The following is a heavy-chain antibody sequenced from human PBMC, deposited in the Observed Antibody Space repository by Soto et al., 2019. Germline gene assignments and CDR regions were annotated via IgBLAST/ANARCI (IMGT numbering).Heavy chain of an antibody. CDR3: ARDSITIFGVVSVSAFDI. CDR2: IIPIFGTA. V-gene: IGHV1-69*13. J-gene: IGHJ3*02. D-gene: IGHD3-3*01. CDR1: GYTFTSYA. Sequence: SVKVSCKASGYTFTSYAMHWVRQAPGQGLEWMGGIIPIFGTANYAQKFQGRVTITADESTSTAYMELSSLRSEDTAVYYCARDSITIFGVVSVSAFDIWGQGTMVTVSS.